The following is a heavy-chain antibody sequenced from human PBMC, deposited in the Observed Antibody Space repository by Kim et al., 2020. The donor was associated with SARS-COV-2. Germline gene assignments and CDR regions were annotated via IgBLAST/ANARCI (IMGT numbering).Heavy chain of an antibody. Sequence: GGSLRLSCAASGFTFSTYTMIWVRQAPGKGLEWVSAIYSGGRRTFYADSVKGRFTISRDNSKNTLYLQMNSLRAEDTAVYYCAKDRRSWSYKVLDPWGQGTLVTVSS. V-gene: IGHV3-23*03. CDR1: GFTFSTYT. CDR2: IYSGGRRT. J-gene: IGHJ5*02. D-gene: IGHD1-26*01. CDR3: AKDRRSWSYKVLDP.